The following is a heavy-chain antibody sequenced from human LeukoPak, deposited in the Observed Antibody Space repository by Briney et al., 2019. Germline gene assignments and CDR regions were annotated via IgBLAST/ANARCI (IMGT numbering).Heavy chain of an antibody. CDR3: ARPVYDSDWYVDF. CDR1: GFSFSTYG. V-gene: IGHV3-33*01. D-gene: IGHD3-22*01. CDR2: IWADGSQK. Sequence: GGSLRLSCAASGFSFSTYGMHWVRQAPGKGPEWVAAIWADGSQKYYADSVTGRVTISRDNPKNTLYLQVNSLRAEDTAVYYCARPVYDSDWYVDFWGQGTLVTVSS. J-gene: IGHJ4*02.